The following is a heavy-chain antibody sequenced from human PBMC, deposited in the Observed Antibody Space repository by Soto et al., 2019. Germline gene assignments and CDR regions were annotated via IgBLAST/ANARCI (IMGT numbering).Heavy chain of an antibody. J-gene: IGHJ5*02. CDR2: IYSSGST. Sequence: QVQLQESGPGLVKPSETLSLNCTVTGGTISGYYWTWIRQSAGGGLEWIGRIYSSGSTNYNPSLKSRANISLDTSMNHFSLRLSSVTAADTAVYYCARGQRFSDWFDPWGQGTLVTVSS. V-gene: IGHV4-4*07. D-gene: IGHD3-3*01. CDR3: ARGQRFSDWFDP. CDR1: GGTISGYY.